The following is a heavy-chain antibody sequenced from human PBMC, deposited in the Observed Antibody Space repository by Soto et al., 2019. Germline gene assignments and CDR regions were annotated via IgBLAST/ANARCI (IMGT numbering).Heavy chain of an antibody. V-gene: IGHV3-33*01. CDR3: ARDFGIYGSGSYYILGFGY. CDR2: IWYDGSNK. J-gene: IGHJ4*02. Sequence: PGGSLRLSCAASGSTFSSYGMHWVRQAPGKGLEWVAVIWYDGSNKYYADYVKGRFTNSRDNSRNTLYLQMNSLRAEDTDVYYCARDFGIYGSGSYYILGFGYWGQGT. CDR1: GSTFSSYG. D-gene: IGHD3-10*01.